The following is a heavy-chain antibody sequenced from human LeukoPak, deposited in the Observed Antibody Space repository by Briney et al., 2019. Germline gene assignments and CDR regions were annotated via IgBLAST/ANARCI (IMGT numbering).Heavy chain of an antibody. Sequence: ASETLSLTCSVSNASITSYYWSWIRQPPGKGLEWIGYIYYSGSTNYNPSLKSRVTISVDTSKNQFSLKLSSVTAADTAVYYCARDHSAYYYDSSGYQKRTNWFDPWGQGTLVTVSS. CDR1: NASITSYY. V-gene: IGHV4-59*01. CDR2: IYYSGST. J-gene: IGHJ5*02. CDR3: ARDHSAYYYDSSGYQKRTNWFDP. D-gene: IGHD3-22*01.